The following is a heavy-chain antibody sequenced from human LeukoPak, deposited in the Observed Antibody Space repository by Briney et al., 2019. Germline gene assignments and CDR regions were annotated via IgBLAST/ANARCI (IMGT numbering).Heavy chain of an antibody. J-gene: IGHJ4*02. D-gene: IGHD3-3*01. V-gene: IGHV4-59*10. CDR3: ARGVVINYFDY. CDR1: GGSFSGYY. Sequence: SETLSLTCAVYGGSFSGYYWSWIRQPAGKGLEWIGRIYTSGSTNYNPSLKSRVTISVDTSKNQFSLKLSSVTAADTAVYYCARGVVINYFDYWGQGTLVTVSS. CDR2: IYTSGST.